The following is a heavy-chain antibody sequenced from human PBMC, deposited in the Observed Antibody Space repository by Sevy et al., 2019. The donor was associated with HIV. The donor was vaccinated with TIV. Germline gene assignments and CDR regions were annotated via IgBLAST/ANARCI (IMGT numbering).Heavy chain of an antibody. J-gene: IGHJ3*02. CDR1: GFTFSSYW. CDR3: ARQEMATDDAFDI. V-gene: IGHV3-7*01. CDR2: IKQDGSEK. D-gene: IGHD5-12*01. Sequence: GGSLRLSCAASGFTFSSYWMSWVRQAPGKGLEWVANIKQDGSEKYYVDAVKGRFTISRGNAKNSLYLQKNSRRAEDTAAYYCARQEMATDDAFDIWGQGTMVTVSS.